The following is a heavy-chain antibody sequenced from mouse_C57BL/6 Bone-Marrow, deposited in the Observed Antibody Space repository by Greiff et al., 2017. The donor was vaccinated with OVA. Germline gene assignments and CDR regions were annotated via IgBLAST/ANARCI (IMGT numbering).Heavy chain of an antibody. J-gene: IGHJ4*01. Sequence: EVQRVESGGDLVKPGGSLKLSCAASGFTFSSYGMSWVRQTPDKRLEWVATISSGGSYTYYPDSVKGRFTISRDNAKNTLSLQMSSLKSEDTAMYYCARHYEGDYYYAMDYWGQGTSVTVSS. CDR3: ARHYEGDYYYAMDY. CDR2: ISSGGSYT. D-gene: IGHD2-3*01. V-gene: IGHV5-6*01. CDR1: GFTFSSYG.